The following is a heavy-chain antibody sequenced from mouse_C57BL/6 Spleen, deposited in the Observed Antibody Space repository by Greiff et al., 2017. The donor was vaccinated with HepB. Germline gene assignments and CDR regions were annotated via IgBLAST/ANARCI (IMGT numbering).Heavy chain of an antibody. V-gene: IGHV1-54*01. CDR3: ASWDYGSSPNV. Sequence: QVQLQQSGAELVRPGTSVKVSCKASGYAFTNYLIEWVKQRPGQGLEWIGVINPGSGGTNYNEKFKGKATLTADKSSSTAYMQLSSLTSEDSAVYFCASWDYGSSPNVWGTGTTVTVSS. CDR1: GYAFTNYL. CDR2: INPGSGGT. J-gene: IGHJ1*03. D-gene: IGHD1-1*01.